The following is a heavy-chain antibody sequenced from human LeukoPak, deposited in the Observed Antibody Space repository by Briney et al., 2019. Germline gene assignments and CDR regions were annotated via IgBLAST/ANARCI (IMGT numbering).Heavy chain of an antibody. CDR2: INSDGSST. Sequence: PGGSLRLSCAASGFTFSSYWMHWVRQAPGKGLVWVSRINSDGSSTSYPDSVKGRFTISRDNAKNTLYLQMNSLRAEDTAVYYCARVLGYCSSTSCYPLGYWGQGALVTVSS. V-gene: IGHV3-74*01. CDR3: ARVLGYCSSTSCYPLGY. D-gene: IGHD2-2*01. J-gene: IGHJ4*02. CDR1: GFTFSSYW.